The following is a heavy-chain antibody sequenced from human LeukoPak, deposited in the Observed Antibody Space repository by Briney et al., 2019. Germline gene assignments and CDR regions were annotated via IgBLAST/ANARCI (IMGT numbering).Heavy chain of an antibody. V-gene: IGHV3-74*01. CDR2: INGDGRNI. CDR3: ATDHDYYYDSSGHPSIFDI. Sequence: GGSLRLSCVASGFTFISYWMHWVRQDPRKGLVWVSRINGDGRNINYADSVRGRFTISRDNAKNTLYLQMNTLRVEDTAVYYCATDHDYYYDSSGHPSIFDIWGQGTMVTVSS. CDR1: GFTFISYW. D-gene: IGHD3-22*01. J-gene: IGHJ3*02.